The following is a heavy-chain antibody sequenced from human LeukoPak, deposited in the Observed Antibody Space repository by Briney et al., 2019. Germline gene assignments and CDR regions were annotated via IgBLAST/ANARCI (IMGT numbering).Heavy chain of an antibody. D-gene: IGHD6-13*01. Sequence: SQTLSLTCAISGDSVSSNSAAWNCIRQSPSRGLEWLGRTYYRSKWYSDYAVSVKSRITINPDTSKNQFSLQLNSVTPEDTAVYYCTRVSLAATHTFDPWGQGTLVTVSS. J-gene: IGHJ5*02. V-gene: IGHV6-1*01. CDR1: GDSVSSNSAA. CDR3: TRVSLAATHTFDP. CDR2: TYYRSKWYS.